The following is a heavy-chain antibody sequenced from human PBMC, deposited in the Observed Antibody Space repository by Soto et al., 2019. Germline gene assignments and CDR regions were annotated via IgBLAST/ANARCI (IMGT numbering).Heavy chain of an antibody. Sequence: EVQLVESGGGLVQPGGSLRLSCAASGFTFSSYWMHWVRQAPGKGLVWVSRINSDGSSTSYADSVKGRFTISRDNAKNTLYLQMNSLRAEDTAVYYCATAGYSSGWYVPYWYFDLWGRGTLVTVSS. CDR2: INSDGSST. V-gene: IGHV3-74*01. D-gene: IGHD6-19*01. CDR1: GFTFSSYW. CDR3: ATAGYSSGWYVPYWYFDL. J-gene: IGHJ2*01.